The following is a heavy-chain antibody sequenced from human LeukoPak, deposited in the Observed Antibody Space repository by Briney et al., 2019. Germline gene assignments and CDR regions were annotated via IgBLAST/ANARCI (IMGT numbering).Heavy chain of an antibody. V-gene: IGHV1-3*01. D-gene: IGHD3-22*01. J-gene: IGHJ3*02. CDR1: GYTFTSYA. CDR2: INAGNGNT. CDR3: ARDRVPFTYYYDSSGYSDAFDI. Sequence: ASVKVSCKASGYTFTSYAMHWVRQAPGQRLEWMGWINAGNGNTKYSQKFQGRVTITRDTSASTAYMELSSLRSEDTAVYYCARDRVPFTYYYDSSGYSDAFDIWGQGTMVTASS.